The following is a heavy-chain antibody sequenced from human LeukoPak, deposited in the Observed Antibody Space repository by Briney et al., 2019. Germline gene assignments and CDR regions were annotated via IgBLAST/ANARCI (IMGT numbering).Heavy chain of an antibody. CDR1: GFTFSSYS. Sequence: GGSLRLSCAASGFTFSSYSMNWVRQAPGKGLEWVSYISSSSSTIYYADSVKGRFTISRDNAKNSLYLQMNSLRAEDTAVYYCARVVSSSLMYYYYMDVWGKGTTVAVSS. CDR3: ARVVSSSLMYYYYMDV. D-gene: IGHD6-13*01. J-gene: IGHJ6*03. CDR2: ISSSSSTI. V-gene: IGHV3-48*01.